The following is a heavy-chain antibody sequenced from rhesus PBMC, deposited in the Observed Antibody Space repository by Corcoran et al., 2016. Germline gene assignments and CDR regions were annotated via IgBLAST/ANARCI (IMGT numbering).Heavy chain of an antibody. D-gene: IGHD1-20*01. J-gene: IGHJ6*01. CDR2: IYGSGGGT. CDR1: GGSISDDYY. CDR3: ARDRWYSWNNNYGLDS. Sequence: QVQLQESGPGLVKPSETLSLTCAVSGGSISDDYYWSWIRQPPGKGLEWIGYIYGSGGGTNSNPSLKTRVTISIDTSKTQFSLKLSSVTAADTAVYYCARDRWYSWNNNYGLDSWGQGVVVTVSS. V-gene: IGHV4-106*01.